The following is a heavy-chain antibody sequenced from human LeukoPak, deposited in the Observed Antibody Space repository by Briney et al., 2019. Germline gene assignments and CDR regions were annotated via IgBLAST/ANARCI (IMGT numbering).Heavy chain of an antibody. Sequence: PSETLSLTCVVSGGXISSDNCWTWVRQPPGKGLERIGEIYHSGSTNYNPSLRSRVTLSVDKSKNQFSLKLTSVTAADTAVYYCARGPSVAAHLDYWGQGTLVTVSS. CDR3: ARGPSVAAHLDY. D-gene: IGHD5-12*01. V-gene: IGHV4-4*02. J-gene: IGHJ4*02. CDR2: IYHSGST. CDR1: GGXISSDNC.